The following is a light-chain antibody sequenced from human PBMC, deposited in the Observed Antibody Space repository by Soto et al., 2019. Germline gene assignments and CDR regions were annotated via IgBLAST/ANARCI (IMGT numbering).Light chain of an antibody. CDR3: QQYSRLWS. CDR1: ESISTW. V-gene: IGKV1-5*03. J-gene: IGKJ1*01. CDR2: GAS. Sequence: GDRVTITCRASESISTWLAWYQQKPGKAPKLLIYGASSLESGVPPRFSGDGSGTEFTLTISSLQRDDFGIYYCQQYSRLWSVGQGTKVEIE.